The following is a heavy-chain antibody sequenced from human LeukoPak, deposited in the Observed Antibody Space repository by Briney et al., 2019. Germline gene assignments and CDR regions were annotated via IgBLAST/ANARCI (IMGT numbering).Heavy chain of an antibody. Sequence: SETLSLTCTVSGGSISSGDYYWSWIRQPPGKGLEWIGYIYYSGSTYYNPSLKSRVTISVDTSKNQFSLTLSSVTAADTAVYYCARVGGPNYYYYGMDVWGQGTTVTVSS. CDR1: GGSISSGDYY. J-gene: IGHJ6*02. CDR3: ARVGGPNYYYYGMDV. CDR2: IYYSGST. D-gene: IGHD2-15*01. V-gene: IGHV4-30-4*01.